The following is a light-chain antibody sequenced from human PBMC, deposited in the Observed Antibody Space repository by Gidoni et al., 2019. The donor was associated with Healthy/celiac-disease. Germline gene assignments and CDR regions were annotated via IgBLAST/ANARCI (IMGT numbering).Light chain of an antibody. CDR3: CSYAGSSTWV. J-gene: IGLJ3*02. CDR1: SSDGGSYNL. Sequence: QSALPQPASVSGSPGQSITISCTGTSSDGGSYNLVSWYQQHPGKAPKLMIYEVSKRPSGVSNRFSGSKSGNTASLTISGLQAEDEADYYCCSYAGSSTWVFGGGTKLTVL. V-gene: IGLV2-23*02. CDR2: EVS.